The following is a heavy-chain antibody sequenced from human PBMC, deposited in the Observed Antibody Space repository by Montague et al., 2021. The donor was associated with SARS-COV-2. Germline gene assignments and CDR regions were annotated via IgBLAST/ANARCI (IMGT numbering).Heavy chain of an antibody. CDR1: GFSLTTSAMC. V-gene: IGHV2-70*11. D-gene: IGHD1-26*01. CDR2: IDWDDDK. CDR3: ARSGQPAGNYAPLSYCGLDV. J-gene: IGHJ6*02. Sequence: PALVKPTQTLTLTCTFSGFSLTTSAMCVSCTRQPPGKAPEWLARIDWDDDKHYNSSLKTRLTISEDTSKNHVVLTMTNMDPVDTGTYYCARSGQPAGNYAPLSYCGLDVWGRGTAVIVSS.